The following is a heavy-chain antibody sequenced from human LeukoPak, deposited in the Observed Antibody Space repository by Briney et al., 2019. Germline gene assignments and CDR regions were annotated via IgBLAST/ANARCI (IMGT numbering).Heavy chain of an antibody. J-gene: IGHJ4*02. V-gene: IGHV3-66*01. CDR1: GFTVSSNY. CDR3: ARVEYGDYGFDY. D-gene: IGHD4-17*01. CDR2: IYSGGST. Sequence: GGSLRLSCAASGFTVSSNYMSWVRQAPGKGLEWVSVIYSGGSTYYADSVKGRFTISRDNSKNTLYHQMNSLRAEDTAVYYCARVEYGDYGFDYWGQGTLVTVSS.